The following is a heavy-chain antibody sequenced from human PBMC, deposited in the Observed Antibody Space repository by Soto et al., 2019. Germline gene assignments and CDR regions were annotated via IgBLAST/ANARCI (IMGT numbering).Heavy chain of an antibody. CDR1: GGTFSSYA. Sequence: QVQLVQSGAEVKKPGSSVKVSCKASGGTFSSYAISWVRQAPGQGLEWMGGIIPIFGTANYAQKFQGRVTITVFESKSTGYMELSSLRSEDTAVYYCARGGYCSSTSCYTFAEYFQHWGQGTLVTVSS. CDR2: IIPIFGTA. V-gene: IGHV1-69*01. CDR3: ARGGYCSSTSCYTFAEYFQH. D-gene: IGHD2-2*02. J-gene: IGHJ1*01.